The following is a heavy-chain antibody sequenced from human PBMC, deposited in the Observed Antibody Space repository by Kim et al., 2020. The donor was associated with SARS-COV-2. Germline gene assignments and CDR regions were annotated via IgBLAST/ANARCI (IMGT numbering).Heavy chain of an antibody. CDR2: IYHRGST. CDR3: ARAADSPYYSGSGSYFEY. Sequence: SETLSLTCDVSGGSITNNKWWSWVRQPPGKGLEWIGEIYHRGSTNYSPSLKSRVTISVDMSKNQFSLKLTSVTAADTAVYYCARAADSPYYSGSGSYFEYWGQGSLITVSS. D-gene: IGHD3-10*01. V-gene: IGHV4-4*02. J-gene: IGHJ4*02. CDR1: GGSITNNKW.